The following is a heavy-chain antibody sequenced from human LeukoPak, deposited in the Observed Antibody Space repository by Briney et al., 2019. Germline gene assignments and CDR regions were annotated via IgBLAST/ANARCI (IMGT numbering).Heavy chain of an antibody. Sequence: SETLSLTCTVSGGSISSSSYYWGWIRQPPGKGLEWIGSIYYSGSTYYNPSLKSRVTISVDTSKNQFSLQLNSVTPEDTAVYYCARVYYYDSSGYPPGAFDIWGQGTMVTVSS. V-gene: IGHV4-39*01. J-gene: IGHJ3*02. D-gene: IGHD3-22*01. CDR1: GGSISSSSYY. CDR3: ARVYYYDSSGYPPGAFDI. CDR2: IYYSGST.